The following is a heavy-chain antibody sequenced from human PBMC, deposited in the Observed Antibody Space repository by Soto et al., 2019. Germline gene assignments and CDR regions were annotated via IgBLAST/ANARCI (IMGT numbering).Heavy chain of an antibody. CDR2: INHSGST. J-gene: IGHJ2*01. CDR3: ARQLGSWYFDL. D-gene: IGHD6-13*01. Sequence: QVQLQQWGAGLLKPSETLSLTCAVYGGSFSGYYWSWIRQPPGKGLEWIGEINHSGSTNYNPSLKIXXTXSXXTSKNQFSLKLSSVTAADTAVYYCARQLGSWYFDLWGRGTLVTVSS. V-gene: IGHV4-34*01. CDR1: GGSFSGYY.